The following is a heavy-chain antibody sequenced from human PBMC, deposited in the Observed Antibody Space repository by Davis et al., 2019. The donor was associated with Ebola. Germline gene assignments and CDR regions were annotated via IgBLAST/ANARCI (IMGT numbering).Heavy chain of an antibody. Sequence: HSQTLSLTCAISGDSVSTGGWNWIRQSPSRGLEWLGRTYYHSKWYNDYAVSVKSRITINPDTSKNQFSLQLNSVTPEDTAVYYCARGWLRSGFDYWGQGAPVTVSS. V-gene: IGHV6-1*01. CDR2: TYYHSKWYN. CDR1: GDSVSTGG. CDR3: ARGWLRSGFDY. J-gene: IGHJ4*02. D-gene: IGHD5-12*01.